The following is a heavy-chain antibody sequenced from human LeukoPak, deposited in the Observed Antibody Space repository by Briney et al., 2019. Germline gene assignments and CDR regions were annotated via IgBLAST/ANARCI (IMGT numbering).Heavy chain of an antibody. CDR3: ARGKQLATYYYYGMDV. V-gene: IGHV1-46*01. D-gene: IGHD6-13*01. Sequence: GASVKVSCKASGYTFTSYYVHWVRQAPGQGLEWMGIINPSGGSTSYAQKFQGRVTMTRDTSTSTVYMELSSLRSEDTAVYYCARGKQLATYYYYGMDVWGQGTTVTVSS. CDR1: GYTFTSYY. CDR2: INPSGGST. J-gene: IGHJ6*02.